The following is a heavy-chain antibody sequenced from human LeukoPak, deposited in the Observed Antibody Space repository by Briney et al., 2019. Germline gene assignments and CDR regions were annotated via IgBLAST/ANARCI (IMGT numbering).Heavy chain of an antibody. Sequence: GGSLRLSCVTSGFTFSSYAMSWVRQAPGKGLDWVSVISVSGGGTSYADSVKGRFTISRDNSKNTLYLQMNSLRAEDTAVYYCAKDVVRGVMWYFDYWGQGTLVTVSS. CDR2: ISVSGGGT. CDR3: AKDVVRGVMWYFDY. J-gene: IGHJ4*02. D-gene: IGHD3-10*01. V-gene: IGHV3-23*01. CDR1: GFTFSSYA.